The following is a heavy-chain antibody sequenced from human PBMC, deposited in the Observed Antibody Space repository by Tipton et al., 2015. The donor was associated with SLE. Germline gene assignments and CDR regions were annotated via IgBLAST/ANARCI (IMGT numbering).Heavy chain of an antibody. CDR1: GYSISSGYY. D-gene: IGHD3-10*01. CDR2: IYHSGST. CDR3: ARESGSGTYYNY. Sequence: TLSLTCVVSGYSISSGYYWGWIRQPPGKGLEWIGSIYHSGSTYYNPSLKRRVTISVDTSKTQFSLKLSSVTAADTAVYYCARESGSGTYYNYWGQGTLVTVSS. V-gene: IGHV4-38-2*02. J-gene: IGHJ4*02.